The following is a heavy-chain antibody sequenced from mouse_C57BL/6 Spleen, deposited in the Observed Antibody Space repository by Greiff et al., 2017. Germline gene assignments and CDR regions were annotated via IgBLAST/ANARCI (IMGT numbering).Heavy chain of an antibody. V-gene: IGHV7-1*01. CDR2: SRNKANDYTT. Sequence: EVKVVESGGGLVQSGRSLRLSCATSGFTFSDFYMEWVRQAPGKGLEWIAASRNKANDYTTEYSASVKGRFIVSRDTSQSILYLQMNALRAEDTAIYYCAREPLPRGRIDYWGQGTSVTVSS. CDR1: GFTFSDFY. D-gene: IGHD2-1*01. J-gene: IGHJ4*01. CDR3: AREPLPRGRIDY.